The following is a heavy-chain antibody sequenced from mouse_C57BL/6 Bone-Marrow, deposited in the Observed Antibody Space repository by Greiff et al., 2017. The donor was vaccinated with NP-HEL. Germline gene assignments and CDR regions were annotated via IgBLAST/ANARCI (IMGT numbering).Heavy chain of an antibody. V-gene: IGHV1-59*01. D-gene: IGHD2-2*01. J-gene: IGHJ3*01. CDR2: IDPSDSYT. CDR1: GYTFTSYW. Sequence: VQLQQPGAELVRPGTSVKLSCKASGYTFTSYWMHWVKQRPGQGLEWIGVIDPSDSYTNYNQKFKGKATLTVDTSSSTAYMQLSSLTSEDSAVYYCARVSTMVMWFAYWGQGTLVTVSA. CDR3: ARVSTMVMWFAY.